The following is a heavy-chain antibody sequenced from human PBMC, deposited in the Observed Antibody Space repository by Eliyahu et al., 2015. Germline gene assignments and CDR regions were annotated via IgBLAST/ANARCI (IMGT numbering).Heavy chain of an antibody. V-gene: IGHV3-23*04. CDR3: AKGGLGAAGY. Sequence: EVQLVESGGGLVQPGXSLRLSCAASGFTFXISGMGWVRQAPGKGLEWVXTISGGGGSAYYADSVKGRFTISRDNSKNTLYLQMNSLRAEDTAVYYCAKGGLGAAGYWGQGTLVTVSS. J-gene: IGHJ4*02. D-gene: IGHD2-15*01. CDR1: GFTFXISG. CDR2: ISGGGGSA.